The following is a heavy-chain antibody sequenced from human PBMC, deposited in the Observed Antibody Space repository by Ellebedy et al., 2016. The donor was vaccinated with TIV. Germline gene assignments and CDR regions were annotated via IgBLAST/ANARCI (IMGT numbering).Heavy chain of an antibody. J-gene: IGHJ4*02. CDR3: TKDSGWDSEY. D-gene: IGHD3-10*01. V-gene: IGHV3-23*01. Sequence: GESLKISXVSSGFTFSSNGLSWVRQAPGQGLECVAGITESGDTTYYADSVEGRFTIFRDNSKDTLYLQMNSRRAEDTAVYYCTKDSGWDSEYWGQGTLVTVSS. CDR1: GFTFSSNG. CDR2: ITESGDTT.